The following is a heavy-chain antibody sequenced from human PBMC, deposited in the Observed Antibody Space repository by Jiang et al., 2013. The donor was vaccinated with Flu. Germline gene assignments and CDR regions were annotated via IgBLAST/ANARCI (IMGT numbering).Heavy chain of an antibody. V-gene: IGHV4-39*07. J-gene: IGHJ4*02. CDR1: GDSVRSSDYY. CDR3: ARGSSDLWGYFLDS. Sequence: GSGLVKPSETLSLTCTVSGDSVRSSDYYWGWIRQPPGKVLEWIAMIYYSGTTFYNPSLKSRVTMSVDASDNHFSLKLESVTAADTAVYFCARGSSDLWGYFLDSWGQGTLVTVSS. CDR2: IYYSGTT. D-gene: IGHD3-10*01.